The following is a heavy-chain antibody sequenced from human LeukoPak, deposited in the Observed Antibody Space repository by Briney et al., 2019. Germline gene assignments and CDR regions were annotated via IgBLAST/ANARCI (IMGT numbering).Heavy chain of an antibody. V-gene: IGHV1-18*01. J-gene: IGHJ4*02. CDR2: ISAYNGNT. D-gene: IGHD6-13*01. CDR3: THSPYSSSWYFDY. Sequence: ASVKVSCKASGYTFTSYGISWVRQAPGQGLEWMGWISAYNGNTKYAQKLQDRVTMTTDTSTSTAYMELRSLRSDDTAVYYCTHSPYSSSWYFDYWGQGTLVTVSS. CDR1: GYTFTSYG.